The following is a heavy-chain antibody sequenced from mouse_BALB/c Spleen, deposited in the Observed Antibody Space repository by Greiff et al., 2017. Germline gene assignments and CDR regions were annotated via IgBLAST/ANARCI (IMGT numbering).Heavy chain of an antibody. CDR1: GYTFTSYY. CDR2: INPSNGGT. D-gene: IGHD2-4*01. V-gene: IGHV1S81*02. Sequence: QVQLKESGAELVKPGASVKLSCKASGYTFTSYYMYWVKQRPGQGLEWIGEINPSNGGTNFNEKFKSKATLTVDKSSSTAYMQLSSLTSEDSAVYYCTRCHYDYDEFAYWGQGTLVTVSA. CDR3: TRCHYDYDEFAY. J-gene: IGHJ3*01.